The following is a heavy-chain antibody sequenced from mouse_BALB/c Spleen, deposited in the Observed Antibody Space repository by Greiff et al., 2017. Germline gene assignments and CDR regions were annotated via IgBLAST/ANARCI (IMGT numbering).Heavy chain of an antibody. CDR3: ARDQGNGNWFAY. CDR2: INSNGGST. D-gene: IGHD2-1*01. CDR1: GFTFSSYG. Sequence: EVKLVESGGGLVQPGGSLKLSCAASGFTFSSYGLSWVRQTPDKRLELVAIINSNGGSTYYPDSVKGRFTITRDNAKNTLYLQMSSLTSEDTAMYYCARDQGNGNWFAYWGQGTLVTVSA. J-gene: IGHJ3*01. V-gene: IGHV5-6-3*01.